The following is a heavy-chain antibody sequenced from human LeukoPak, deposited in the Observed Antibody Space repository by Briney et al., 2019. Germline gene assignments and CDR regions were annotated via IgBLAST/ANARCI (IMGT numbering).Heavy chain of an antibody. J-gene: IGHJ4*02. CDR1: GYTLTELS. V-gene: IGHV1-24*01. CDR3: ATVSRPLVVFYDDSSGYQFFDY. CDR2: FDPEDGET. Sequence: GASVKVSCKVSGYTLTELSMHWVRQAPGEGLEWMGGFDPEDGETIYAQKFQGRVTMTEDTSTDTAYMELSSLRSEDTAVYYCATVSRPLVVFYDDSSGYQFFDYWGQGTLVTVSS. D-gene: IGHD3-22*01.